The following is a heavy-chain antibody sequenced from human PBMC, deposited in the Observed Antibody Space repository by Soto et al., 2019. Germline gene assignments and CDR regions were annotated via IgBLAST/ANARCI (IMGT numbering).Heavy chain of an antibody. V-gene: IGHV3-30-3*01. Sequence: GGSLRLSCAASGFIFPNFAFHWIRQAPGKGLERVAGISSDGTTRYYADSVKGRFSISRDNFKDTLFLQTNTLRPEDTAVFYFATDPTPFAGPSRVYYGLDVWGQGTTVTVSS. CDR3: ATDPTPFAGPSRVYYGLDV. J-gene: IGHJ6*02. CDR1: GFIFPNFA. CDR2: ISSDGTTR.